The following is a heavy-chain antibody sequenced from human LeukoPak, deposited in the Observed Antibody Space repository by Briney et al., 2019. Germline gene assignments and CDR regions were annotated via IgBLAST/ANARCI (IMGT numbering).Heavy chain of an antibody. CDR2: INHSGST. D-gene: IGHD2-15*01. CDR3: ASDYCSGGSCYGGWFDP. J-gene: IGHJ5*02. V-gene: IGHV4-34*01. Sequence: SETLSLTCAVYGGSFSGYYWSWIRQPPGKGLEWIGEINHSGSTNYNPSLKSRVTISVDTSKNQFSLKLSSVTAADTAVYYCASDYCSGGSCYGGWFDPWGQGTLVTVSS. CDR1: GGSFSGYY.